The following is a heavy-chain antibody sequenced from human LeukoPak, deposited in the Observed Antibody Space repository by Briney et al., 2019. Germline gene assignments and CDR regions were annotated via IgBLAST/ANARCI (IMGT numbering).Heavy chain of an antibody. CDR3: ARLGGGNSAYSYACDI. V-gene: IGHV4-39*01. CDR2: IYYSGTT. D-gene: IGHD4-23*01. J-gene: IGHJ3*02. CDR1: GGSLSSSSYY. Sequence: SETLSLTCTVSGGSLSSSSYYWGWIRQPPGKGLEWIGSIYYSGTTYYNPSLKSRVTISVDTSKNQFSLKLSSVTATDTAVYYCARLGGGNSAYSYACDIWGQGTMVTVSS.